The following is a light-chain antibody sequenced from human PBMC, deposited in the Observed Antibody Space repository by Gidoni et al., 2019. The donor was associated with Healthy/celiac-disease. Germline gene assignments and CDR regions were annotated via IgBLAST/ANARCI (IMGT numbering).Light chain of an antibody. CDR2: KDS. V-gene: IGLV3-27*01. CDR1: VLAKKY. Sequence: SYELTPPSSVSVSPGQTARITCSGDVLAKKYARWFQQKPGQAPVLVIYKDSERPSGIPERFSGSSSGTTVTLTISGAQVEDEADYYCYSAADNNRWVFGGGTKLTVL. J-gene: IGLJ3*02. CDR3: YSAADNNRWV.